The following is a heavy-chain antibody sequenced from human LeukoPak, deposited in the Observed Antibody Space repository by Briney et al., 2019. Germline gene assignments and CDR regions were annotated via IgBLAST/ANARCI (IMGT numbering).Heavy chain of an antibody. CDR2: IVVGSGNT. CDR1: GYTFTNYG. CDR3: AARGSAVTLFDY. J-gene: IGHJ4*02. Sequence: SVKVSCKASGYTFTNYGISWVRQARGQRLEWIGWIVVGSGNTNYAQKFQERVTITRDMSTSTAYMELSSLRSEDTAVYYCAARGSAVTLFDYWGQGTLVTVSS. D-gene: IGHD2-15*01. V-gene: IGHV1-58*02.